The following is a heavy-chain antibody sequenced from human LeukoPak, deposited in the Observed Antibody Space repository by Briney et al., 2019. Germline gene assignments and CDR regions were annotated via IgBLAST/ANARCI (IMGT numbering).Heavy chain of an antibody. Sequence: SETLSLTCTVSGGSISSGGYYWSWIRQHPGKGLEWIGYIYYSGSTYYNPSLKSRVTISVDTSKNQFSLKLSSVTAADTAVYYCARTVAGMIGYWGQGTLVTVSS. V-gene: IGHV4-31*03. J-gene: IGHJ4*02. CDR1: GGSISSGGYY. CDR2: IYYSGST. D-gene: IGHD6-19*01. CDR3: ARTVAGMIGY.